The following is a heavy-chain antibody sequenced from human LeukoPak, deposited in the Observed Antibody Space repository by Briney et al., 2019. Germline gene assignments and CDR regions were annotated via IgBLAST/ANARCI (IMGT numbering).Heavy chain of an antibody. Sequence: SVKVSCKASGGTFSSYAISWVRQAPGQGLEWMGGIIPIFGTANYAQKCQGRVTMTRDTSTSTVYMELSSLRSEDTAVYYCARYGAVGGHDYWGQGTLVTVSS. D-gene: IGHD4/OR15-4a*01. J-gene: IGHJ4*02. CDR3: ARYGAVGGHDY. CDR1: GGTFSSYA. V-gene: IGHV1-69*05. CDR2: IIPIFGTA.